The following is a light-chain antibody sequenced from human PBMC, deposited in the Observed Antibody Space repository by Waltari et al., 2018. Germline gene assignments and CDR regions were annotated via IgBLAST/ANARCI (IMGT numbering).Light chain of an antibody. CDR3: AVWDDVLSSWV. CDR2: KND. J-gene: IGLJ3*02. Sequence: QSALTQPPSASGTPGQGVTIYCSGSSSNIGRNYVYWYQQVSGVAPKLLMFKNDQRPSGVPDRVSGSRSGASASLAISGLRSEDEGDYSCAVWDDVLSSWVFGGGTKLTVL. V-gene: IGLV1-47*01. CDR1: SSNIGRNY.